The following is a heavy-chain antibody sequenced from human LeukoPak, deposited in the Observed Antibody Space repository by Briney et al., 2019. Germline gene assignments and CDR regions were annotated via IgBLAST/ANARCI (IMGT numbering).Heavy chain of an antibody. J-gene: IGHJ1*01. Sequence: GGSLRLSCVASGFTFRSYWMTWVRQAPGKGLEWVANIKQEGIERSYVDSVKGRFTISRDNSKNTLYLQMNSLRAEDTAVYYCANPHPATVKGVYFQHWGQGTLVTVSS. D-gene: IGHD4-17*01. V-gene: IGHV3-7*03. CDR1: GFTFRSYW. CDR3: ANPHPATVKGVYFQH. CDR2: IKQEGIER.